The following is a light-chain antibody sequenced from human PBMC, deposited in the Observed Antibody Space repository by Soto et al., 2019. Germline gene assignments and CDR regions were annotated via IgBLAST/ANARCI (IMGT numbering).Light chain of an antibody. J-gene: IGLJ2*01. V-gene: IGLV2-14*01. CDR1: RSDIGSYNY. CDR2: EVN. Sequence: QSALTQPASVSGSPRQSITISCTGSRSDIGSYNYVSWYQHHPGEAPRLIIYEVNNRPSGVSNRFSGSKSGNTASLTISGLQAQDEADYFSSSYTTANTVVFGGGTKLTVL. CDR3: SSYTTANTVV.